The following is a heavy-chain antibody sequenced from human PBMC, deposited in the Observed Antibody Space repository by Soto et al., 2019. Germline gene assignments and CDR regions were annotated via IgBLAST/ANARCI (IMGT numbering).Heavy chain of an antibody. J-gene: IGHJ4*02. Sequence: EVPLVESGGGLVQPGGSLRLSCAASGFTFSDHYMDWVRQAPGKGLEWVGRSKNKADSYTTEYAASVKGRFTISRDCSKNSLFLQMNSLKTEDTAVYYCTVWGSGNDFGAAWGQGILVTVSS. CDR1: GFTFSDHY. CDR2: SKNKADSYTT. CDR3: TVWGSGNDFGAA. V-gene: IGHV3-72*01. D-gene: IGHD3-10*01.